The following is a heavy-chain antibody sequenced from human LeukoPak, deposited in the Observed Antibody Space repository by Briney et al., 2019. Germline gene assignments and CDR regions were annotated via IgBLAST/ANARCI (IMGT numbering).Heavy chain of an antibody. J-gene: IGHJ4*02. V-gene: IGHV4-39*01. D-gene: IGHD3-10*01. CDR2: IYYSGTT. CDR3: AKHYMGSSYNHGLDC. Sequence: WVRQPPGKGLEWIGSIYYSGTTYYNPSLKSRVTISVDTSKNQFSLKLSSVTAADTALYYCAKHYMGSSYNHGLDCWGQGTLVTVSS.